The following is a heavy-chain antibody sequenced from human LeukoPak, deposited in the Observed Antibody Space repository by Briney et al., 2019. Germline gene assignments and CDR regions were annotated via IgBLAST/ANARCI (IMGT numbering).Heavy chain of an antibody. CDR2: ISSSSSYI. J-gene: IGHJ6*04. D-gene: IGHD3-3*01. CDR3: ARDFGDDFWSGQMDV. Sequence: NPGGSLRLSCAASGFTFSSYSMNWVRQAPGKGLEWDSSISSSSSYIYYADSVKGRFTISRDNAKNSLYLQMNSLRAEDTAVYYCARDFGDDFWSGQMDVWGKGTTVTVSS. CDR1: GFTFSSYS. V-gene: IGHV3-21*01.